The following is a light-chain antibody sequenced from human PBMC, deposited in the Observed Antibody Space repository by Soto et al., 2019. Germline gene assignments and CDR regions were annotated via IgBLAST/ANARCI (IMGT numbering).Light chain of an antibody. CDR3: KQSRSLPLT. J-gene: IGKJ4*01. Sequence: IHLTRSPSSLSACVGDRVSTTGRASQDLDRWLAWYQQKPGEAPKVLIFAASSLQSGLPSRFSGGGSGTDFSLTISSLQPEDFATYYCKQSRSLPLTLGGGTKVDIK. CDR2: AAS. V-gene: IGKV1-12*01. CDR1: QDLDRW.